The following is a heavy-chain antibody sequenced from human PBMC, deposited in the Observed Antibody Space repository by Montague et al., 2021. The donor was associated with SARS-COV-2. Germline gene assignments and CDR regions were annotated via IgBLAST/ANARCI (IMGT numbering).Heavy chain of an antibody. D-gene: IGHD1-26*01. CDR1: GDSVSGDSAA. CDR3: ARTSASSDY. Sequence: CAISGDSVSGDSAAWNWIRQSPSSDLEWLVRTYYRSKWYNDYAVSVKSRITINPDTSKNQISLQLNSVTPEDTAVYYCARTSASSDYWGQGTLVTVSS. V-gene: IGHV6-1*01. CDR2: TYYRSKWYN. J-gene: IGHJ4*02.